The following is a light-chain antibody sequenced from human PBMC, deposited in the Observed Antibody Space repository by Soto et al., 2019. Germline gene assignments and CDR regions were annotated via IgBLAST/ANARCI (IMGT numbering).Light chain of an antibody. CDR1: RSDVGGYNF. Sequence: QSALTQPTSVSGSPGQSITISCTGTRSDVGGYNFVSWYQQYPGKAPKLMIYAVSNRPSGVSNRFSGSKSGNTASLTISGLQAEDEADYYCNSYTSSSSVVFGGGTKLTVL. V-gene: IGLV2-14*01. CDR3: NSYTSSSSVV. J-gene: IGLJ2*01. CDR2: AVS.